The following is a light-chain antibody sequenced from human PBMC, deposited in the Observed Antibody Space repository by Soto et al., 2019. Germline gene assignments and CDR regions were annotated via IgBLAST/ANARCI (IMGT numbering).Light chain of an antibody. Sequence: SVLTQPAYVSGSPGQSITISCTGTNNDIGAYDYVSWYQQHPGKAPKLMIYEVTDRPSGVSPRFSASKSANTASLTISGPQTEDEAIYYCSSYATSRSVVFGGGTQLTV. CDR2: EVT. J-gene: IGLJ2*01. V-gene: IGLV2-14*01. CDR3: SSYATSRSVV. CDR1: NNDIGAYDY.